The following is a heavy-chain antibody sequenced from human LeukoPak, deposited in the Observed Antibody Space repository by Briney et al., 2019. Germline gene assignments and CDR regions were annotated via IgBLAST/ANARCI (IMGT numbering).Heavy chain of an antibody. Sequence: APVKVSCKASGYTFTGYYMHWVRQAPGQGLEWMGWINPNSGGTNYAQKFQGRVTMTRDTSISTAYMELSRLRSDDTAVYYCATSYYDSKSSDDAFDIWGQGTMVTVSS. CDR1: GYTFTGYY. CDR2: INPNSGGT. V-gene: IGHV1-2*02. J-gene: IGHJ3*02. CDR3: ATSYYDSKSSDDAFDI. D-gene: IGHD3-22*01.